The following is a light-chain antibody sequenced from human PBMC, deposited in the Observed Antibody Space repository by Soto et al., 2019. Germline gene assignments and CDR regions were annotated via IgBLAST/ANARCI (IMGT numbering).Light chain of an antibody. CDR1: LSISSW. CDR3: QQYDRFPYS. J-gene: IGKJ2*01. Sequence: DIQMTQSPSTLSASVGDTVSITCRASLSISSWLAWYQQKPGKAPKILIYEASNLKSEVPSRFSGSGSGTXXXXXXXXXXXXXFATYYCQQYDRFPYSFGPGTRLEIK. CDR2: EAS. V-gene: IGKV1-5*03.